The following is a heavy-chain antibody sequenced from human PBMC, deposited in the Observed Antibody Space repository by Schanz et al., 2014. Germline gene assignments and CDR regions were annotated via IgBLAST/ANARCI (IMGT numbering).Heavy chain of an antibody. CDR3: ARDVGRPGHFWYFDL. CDR1: GYTFTGYH. V-gene: IGHV1-2*06. D-gene: IGHD1-1*01. CDR2: INPNSGAA. J-gene: IGHJ2*01. Sequence: QVQLVQSGAEVKKPGASVKVSCKASGYTFTGYHMHWVRQAPGQGLEWMGRINPNSGAANYAQKFQGRISMTRDTSTTTFYMELSSLTSDDTAVYFCARDVGRPGHFWYFDLWGRGTLVTVSS.